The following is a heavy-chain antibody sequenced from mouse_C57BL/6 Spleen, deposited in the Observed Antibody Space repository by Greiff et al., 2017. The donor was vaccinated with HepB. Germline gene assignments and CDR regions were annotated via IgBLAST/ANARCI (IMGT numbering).Heavy chain of an antibody. CDR2: ISNGGGST. CDR1: GFTFSDYY. D-gene: IGHD1-1*01. V-gene: IGHV5-12*01. Sequence: EVMLVESGGGLVQPGGSLKLSCAASGFTFSDYYMYWVRQTPEKRLEWVAYISNGGGSTYYPDTVKGRFTISRDNAKNTLYLQMSRLKSEDTAMYYCARNYYGSSYSAMDYWGQGTSVTVSS. J-gene: IGHJ4*01. CDR3: ARNYYGSSYSAMDY.